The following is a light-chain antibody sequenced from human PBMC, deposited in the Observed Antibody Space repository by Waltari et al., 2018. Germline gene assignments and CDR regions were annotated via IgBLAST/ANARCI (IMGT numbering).Light chain of an antibody. J-gene: IGKJ1*01. CDR2: AAS. V-gene: IGKV1-12*01. CDR3: MQGTHWPRT. CDR1: QGISSW. Sequence: DIQMTQSPSSVSASVGDRVNITCRASQGISSWLAWYQQKPGKAPKLLIYAASSLQSGVPSRFSGSGSGTDFTLKISRVEAEDIGVYYCMQGTHWPRTFGQGSKVEI.